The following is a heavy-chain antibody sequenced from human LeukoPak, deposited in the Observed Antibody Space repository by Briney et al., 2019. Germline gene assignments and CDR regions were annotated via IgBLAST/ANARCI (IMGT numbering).Heavy chain of an antibody. D-gene: IGHD3-9*01. CDR2: FDPEDGET. CDR3: ATVSRVFSPSWFDP. Sequence: ASVKVSCKVSGYTLTELSMHWVRQAPGKGLEWKGGFDPEDGETIYAQKFQGRVTMTEDTSTDTAYMELSSLRSEDTAVYYCATVSRVFSPSWFDPWGQGTLVTVSS. J-gene: IGHJ5*02. CDR1: GYTLTELS. V-gene: IGHV1-24*01.